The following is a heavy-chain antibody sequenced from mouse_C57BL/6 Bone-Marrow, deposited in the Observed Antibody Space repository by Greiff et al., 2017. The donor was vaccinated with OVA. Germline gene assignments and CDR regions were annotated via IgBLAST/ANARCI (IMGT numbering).Heavy chain of an antibody. J-gene: IGHJ3*01. CDR2: INPNYGTT. Sequence: VQLKQSGPELVKPGASVKISCKASGYSFTDYNMNWVKQSNGKSLEWIGVINPNYGTTSYNQKFKGKATLTVDQSSSTAYMQLNSLTSEDSAVYYGARGGIYDGYYVPFAYWGQGTLVTVSA. D-gene: IGHD2-3*01. CDR3: ARGGIYDGYYVPFAY. V-gene: IGHV1-39*01. CDR1: GYSFTDYN.